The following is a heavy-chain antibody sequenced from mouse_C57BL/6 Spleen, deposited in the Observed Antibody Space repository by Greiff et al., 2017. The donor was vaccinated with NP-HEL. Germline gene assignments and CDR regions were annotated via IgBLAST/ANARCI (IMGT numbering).Heavy chain of an antibody. D-gene: IGHD2-5*01. J-gene: IGHJ3*01. CDR2: IYPGSGNT. Sequence: VQLQQSGAELVRPGASVKLSCKASGYTFTDYYINWVKQRPGQGLEWIARIYPGSGNTYYNEKFKGKATLTAEKSSSTAYMQLSSLTSGDSAVYVCAREGAYYSNCGSWFAYWGQGTLVTVSA. CDR1: GYTFTDYY. CDR3: AREGAYYSNCGSWFAY. V-gene: IGHV1-76*01.